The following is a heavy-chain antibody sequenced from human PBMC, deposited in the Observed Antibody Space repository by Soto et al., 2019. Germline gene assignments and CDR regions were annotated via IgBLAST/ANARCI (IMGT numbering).Heavy chain of an antibody. CDR3: ARAFSDAFDI. V-gene: IGHV4-39*07. Sequence: SETLSLTCTVSGGSISSSSYYWGWIRQPPGKGLEWIGSIYYSGSTYYNPSLKSRVTISRDNAKNSLFLQMISLRAEDTAVYYCARAFSDAFDIWGQGTMVTVSS. J-gene: IGHJ3*02. CDR1: GGSISSSSYY. CDR2: IYYSGST.